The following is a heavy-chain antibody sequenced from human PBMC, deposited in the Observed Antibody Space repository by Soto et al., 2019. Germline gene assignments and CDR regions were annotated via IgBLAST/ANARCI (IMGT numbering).Heavy chain of an antibody. D-gene: IGHD3-10*01. CDR2: VNPIVSMS. CDR3: AASYGSGYRAFDY. V-gene: IGHV1-69*02. CDR1: GDTFSFYT. Sequence: QVQLVQSGAEVKKPGSSVKVSCKASGDTFSFYTINWVRQAPGLGLEWMGRVNPIVSMSNYAQKFQGRVTITADKSTNTAYMPLSSLRSEDTAIYYCAASYGSGYRAFDYWGQGALVTASS. J-gene: IGHJ4*02.